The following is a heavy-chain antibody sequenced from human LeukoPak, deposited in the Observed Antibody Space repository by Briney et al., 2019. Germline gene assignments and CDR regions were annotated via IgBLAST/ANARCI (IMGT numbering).Heavy chain of an antibody. J-gene: IGHJ4*02. V-gene: IGHV4-34*01. D-gene: IGHD2-2*01. CDR3: ARQYCSATSCYFDY. Sequence: PSETLSLTCAVYGESFSGYHWSWIRQPPGKGLEWIGEINHSGSTNHNLSLKSRVTISVHTSKNQFSLKVNSVTAADTAVYYCARQYCSATSCYFDYWGQGTLVTVSS. CDR2: INHSGST. CDR1: GESFSGYH.